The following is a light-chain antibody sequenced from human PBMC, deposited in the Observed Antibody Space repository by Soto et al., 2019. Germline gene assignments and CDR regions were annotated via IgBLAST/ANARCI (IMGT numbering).Light chain of an antibody. CDR1: QSIFNY. J-gene: IGKJ1*01. CDR2: AAS. V-gene: IGKV1-39*01. CDR3: QQSYSSPWT. Sequence: DIQLTQSPSSLSASVGDRATITCRASQSIFNYLNWYQQKPGKAPKLLIYAASSLQSGVPSRFSGGGAGTDFTLTISSLQPEDFATYYCQQSYSSPWTFGLGTKVEIK.